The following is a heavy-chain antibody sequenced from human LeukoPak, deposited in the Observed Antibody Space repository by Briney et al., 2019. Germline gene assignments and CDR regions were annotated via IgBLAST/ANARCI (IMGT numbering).Heavy chain of an antibody. CDR3: AHSQWFAGGDVFDI. CDR2: IYYNDDK. D-gene: IGHD3-10*01. J-gene: IGHJ3*02. CDR1: GLSLTTRGVG. V-gene: IGHV2-5*01. Sequence: SGPTLVNPTQTLTLTCTFSGLSLTTRGVGVGWIRQPPGKALEWLALIYYNDDKRYRPSLKSRLTITKDTSKNQVVLTMNNMDPVDKATYCCAHSQWFAGGDVFDIWGEGTMVTVSA.